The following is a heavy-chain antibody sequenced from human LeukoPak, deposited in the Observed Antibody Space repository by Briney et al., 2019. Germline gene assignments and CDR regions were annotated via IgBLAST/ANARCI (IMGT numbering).Heavy chain of an antibody. V-gene: IGHV3-48*02. J-gene: IGHJ4*02. D-gene: IGHD3-10*01. CDR1: GFTFSSYS. CDR3: ARDSIHYYGSGSYSRDFDY. CDR2: ISSSSSTI. Sequence: GGSLRLSCAASGFTFSSYSMNWVRHAPGKGLEWVSYISSSSSTIYYADSVKGRFTISRDNAKNSLYLQMNSLRDEDTAVYYCARDSIHYYGSGSYSRDFDYWGQGTLVTVSS.